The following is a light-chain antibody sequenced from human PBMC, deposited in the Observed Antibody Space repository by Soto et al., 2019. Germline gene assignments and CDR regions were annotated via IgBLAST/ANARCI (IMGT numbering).Light chain of an antibody. J-gene: IGKJ1*01. CDR2: DAS. CDR1: QSVSSSY. Sequence: EILLTQSPGTLSLSPGERATLSCGASQSVSSSYVAWYQQKPGLAPRLLIYDASRRATGIPDRFRGSGAGTDFTLTISRLEPEDFAVYYCQQYGSSPRTFGQGTRVEVK. CDR3: QQYGSSPRT. V-gene: IGKV3D-20*01.